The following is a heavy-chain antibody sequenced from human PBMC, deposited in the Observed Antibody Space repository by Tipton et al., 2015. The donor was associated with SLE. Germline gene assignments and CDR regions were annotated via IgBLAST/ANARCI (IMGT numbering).Heavy chain of an antibody. CDR3: AKRIAASRFDY. V-gene: IGHV3-23*01. D-gene: IGHD6-6*01. J-gene: IGHJ4*02. CDR2: ISGSGDNT. CDR1: GFIFSNCW. Sequence: SLRLSCTASGFIFSNCWMTWVRQAPEKGLEWVSAISGSGDNTYYADSVKGRFTISRDNSKNTLYLQMNSLRAEDTALYYCAKRIAASRFDYWGQGTLVTVSS.